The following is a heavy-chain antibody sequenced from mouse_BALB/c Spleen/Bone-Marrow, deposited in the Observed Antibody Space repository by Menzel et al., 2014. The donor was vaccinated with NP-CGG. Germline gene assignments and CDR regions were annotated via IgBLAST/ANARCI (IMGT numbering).Heavy chain of an antibody. D-gene: IGHD1-1*01. CDR3: ARRDYGSSPSDY. Sequence: QVQLQQSGPELVRSGASVKISCTGSGYTFTDYAMHWVKQSHAKSLEWIGVISTYSGNTNYNQKFKGKATMTVDKSSSTPYMELARLTSEDSAIYYCARRDYGSSPSDYWGQGTPVTISS. CDR1: GYTFTDYA. CDR2: ISTYSGNT. V-gene: IGHV1-67*01. J-gene: IGHJ2*01.